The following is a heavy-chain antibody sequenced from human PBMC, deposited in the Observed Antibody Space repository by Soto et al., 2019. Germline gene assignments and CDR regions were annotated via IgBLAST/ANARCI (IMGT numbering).Heavy chain of an antibody. D-gene: IGHD4-17*01. Sequence: EVQLVESGGGLVQPGGSLRLSCAASGFTFSDHYMDWVRQAPGKGLEWVGRSRNKANSYTTEYAASVKGRFTISRDDSKNSLYLQMNSLQTEDTAVYYCASSYGDSFDYWGQGTLVTVSS. CDR1: GFTFSDHY. J-gene: IGHJ4*02. CDR3: ASSYGDSFDY. CDR2: SRNKANSYTT. V-gene: IGHV3-72*01.